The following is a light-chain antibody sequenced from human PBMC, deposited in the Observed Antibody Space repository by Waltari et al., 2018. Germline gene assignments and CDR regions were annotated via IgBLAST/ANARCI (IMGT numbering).Light chain of an antibody. CDR2: NVK. CDR1: SRHVGGYDY. CDR3: NSYTSSASRV. Sequence: QSALTQPASVSGSPGQSITIPCTGPSRHVGGYDYVSWYQQHSGKAPKLIIFNVKNRPSGVSTRFSGSKSGNTASLTISGLQAEDEAHYYCNSYTSSASRVFGGGTKLTVL. J-gene: IGLJ3*02. V-gene: IGLV2-14*03.